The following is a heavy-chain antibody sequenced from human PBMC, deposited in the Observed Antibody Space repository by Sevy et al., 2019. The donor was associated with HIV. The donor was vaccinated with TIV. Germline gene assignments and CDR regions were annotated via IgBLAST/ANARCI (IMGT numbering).Heavy chain of an antibody. J-gene: IGHJ5*02. CDR1: GGSISAYY. D-gene: IGHD5-12*01. CDR3: ARAPPVRSGDDSLNWFDP. CDR2: IYYTGST. Sequence: SETLSLTCTVFGGSISAYYWSWIRQPPGKGLEYIGYIYYTGSTNYNPSLKSRVTISVDTYKNQFSLRLTSVTAADTAIYYCARAPPVRSGDDSLNWFDPWGQGTLVTVSS. V-gene: IGHV4-59*01.